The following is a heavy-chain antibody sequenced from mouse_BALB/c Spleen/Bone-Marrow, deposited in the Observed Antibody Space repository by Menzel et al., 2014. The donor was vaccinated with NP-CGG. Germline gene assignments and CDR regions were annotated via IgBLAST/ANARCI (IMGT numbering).Heavy chain of an antibody. J-gene: IGHJ4*01. CDR2: IDPANGNT. D-gene: IGHD4-1*01. CDR3: ARWEYYAMDY. CDR1: GFNIKDTY. V-gene: IGHV14-3*02. Sequence: EVQLQESGAELVKPGASVKLSCTASGFNIKDTYMHWVKQRPEQGLEWIGRIDPANGNTKYDPKFQGKATITADTSSNTAFLQLSSLTSEDTAVYYCARWEYYAMDYWGQGTSVTVSS.